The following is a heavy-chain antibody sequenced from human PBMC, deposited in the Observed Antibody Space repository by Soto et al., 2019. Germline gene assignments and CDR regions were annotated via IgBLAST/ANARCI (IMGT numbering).Heavy chain of an antibody. V-gene: IGHV3-21*01. J-gene: IGHJ4*02. CDR3: TREDSIIIPAVADF. Sequence: GGSLRLSCTVSGFTFTNYGINWVRQAPGKGLEWVSSVSKSDYTYYSDSVKGRFTISRDNAKNSVSLQMNNLTAEDTAVYYCTREDSIIIPAVADFWGQGTLVTVSS. CDR1: GFTFTNYG. D-gene: IGHD6-19*01. CDR2: VSKSDYT.